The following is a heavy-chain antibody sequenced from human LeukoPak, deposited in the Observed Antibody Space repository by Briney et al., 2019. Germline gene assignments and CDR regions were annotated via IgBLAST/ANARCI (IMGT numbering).Heavy chain of an antibody. CDR2: INPSGGST. CDR1: GYTFTSYY. D-gene: IGHD6-19*01. V-gene: IGHV1-46*01. Sequence: GASVKVSCKASGYTFTSYYMHWVGQAPGQGLEWMGIINPSGGSTSYAQKFQGRVTMTRDTSTSTVYMELRSLRSEDTAVYYSASSLGPHRGWYDYWGQGTLVTVSS. J-gene: IGHJ4*02. CDR3: ASSLGPHRGWYDY.